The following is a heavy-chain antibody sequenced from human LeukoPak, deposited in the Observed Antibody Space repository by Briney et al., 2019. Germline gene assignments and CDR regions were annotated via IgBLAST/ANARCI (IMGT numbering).Heavy chain of an antibody. J-gene: IGHJ3*02. CDR1: GDSVSSNSAA. V-gene: IGHV6-1*01. D-gene: IGHD5-24*01. Sequence: SQTLSLTCAISGDSVSSNSAAWNWIRQSPSRGLEWLGKTYYRSKWYNDYALSVKSRITINPDTSENQFSLQLNSVTPEDTAVYYCARWLHDVSGFDIWAQGTMVTVSS. CDR3: ARWLHDVSGFDI. CDR2: TYYRSKWYN.